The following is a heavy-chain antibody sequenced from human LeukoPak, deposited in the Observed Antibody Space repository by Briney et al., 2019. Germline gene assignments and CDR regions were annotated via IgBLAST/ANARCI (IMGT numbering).Heavy chain of an antibody. CDR3: ARAYGTSWYYFDY. Sequence: ASVKVSCTASGYTFTGYYMHWVRQAPGQGLEWMGWINPNSGGTNYAQKFQGRVTMTRDTSISTAYMELTRLRSDDTAVYYCARAYGTSWYYFDYWGQGTLVTVSS. CDR1: GYTFTGYY. V-gene: IGHV1-2*02. D-gene: IGHD6-13*01. J-gene: IGHJ4*02. CDR2: INPNSGGT.